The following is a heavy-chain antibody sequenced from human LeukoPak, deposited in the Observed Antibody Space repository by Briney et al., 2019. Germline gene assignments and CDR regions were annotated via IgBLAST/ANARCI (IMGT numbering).Heavy chain of an antibody. Sequence: GGSLRLSCAASGITFSSYAMSWVRQAPGKGLEWVSGISGSGGSTYYADSVKGRLTISRDNSKDTLYLQMNSLRADDTAVYYCAKVPRGPTYWYFDLWGRGTLVTVSS. CDR1: GITFSSYA. CDR2: ISGSGGST. CDR3: AKVPRGPTYWYFDL. D-gene: IGHD3-10*01. V-gene: IGHV3-23*01. J-gene: IGHJ2*01.